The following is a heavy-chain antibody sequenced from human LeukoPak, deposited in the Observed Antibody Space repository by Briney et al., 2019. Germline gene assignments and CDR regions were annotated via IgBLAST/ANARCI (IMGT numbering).Heavy chain of an antibody. Sequence: SVKVSCKASGGTFSSYAISWVRQAPGQGLEWMGRIIPILGIANYAQKFQGRVTITADKSTSTAYMELSSLRSEDTAVYYCARDGFWAAAGNSCWFDPWGQGTLVTVSS. CDR3: ARDGFWAAAGNSCWFDP. D-gene: IGHD6-13*01. CDR1: GGTFSSYA. J-gene: IGHJ5*02. V-gene: IGHV1-69*04. CDR2: IIPILGIA.